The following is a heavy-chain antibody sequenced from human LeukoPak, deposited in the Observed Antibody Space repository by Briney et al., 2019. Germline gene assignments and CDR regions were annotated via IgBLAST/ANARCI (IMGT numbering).Heavy chain of an antibody. CDR2: INPNSGGT. D-gene: IGHD2-2*01. Sequence: ASVKVSCKASGYTFTGYYMHWVRQAPGQGLEWMGWINPNSGGTNYAQKFQGWVTMTRDTSISTAYMELSRLRSDDTAVYYCARDGKYCSSTSCYGSWGYGMDVWGKGTTVTVSS. J-gene: IGHJ6*04. V-gene: IGHV1-2*04. CDR3: ARDGKYCSSTSCYGSWGYGMDV. CDR1: GYTFTGYY.